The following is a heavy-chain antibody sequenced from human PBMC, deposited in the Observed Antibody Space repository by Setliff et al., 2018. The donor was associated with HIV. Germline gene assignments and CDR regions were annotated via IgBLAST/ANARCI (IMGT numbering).Heavy chain of an antibody. Sequence: SETLSLTCTVSGGSISSGDYYWSWIRQPPGKGLEWIGYIYYSGSTYYNPSLKSRVTTSVDTSKSQFSLKLSSVTAADTAVYYCARYNYDFWLLWGQGTLVTVSS. CDR1: GGSISSGDYY. D-gene: IGHD3-3*01. J-gene: IGHJ4*02. CDR2: IYYSGST. V-gene: IGHV4-30-4*08. CDR3: ARYNYDFWLL.